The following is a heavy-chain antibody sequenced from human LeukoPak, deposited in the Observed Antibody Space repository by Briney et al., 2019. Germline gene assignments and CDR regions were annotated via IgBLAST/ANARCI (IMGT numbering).Heavy chain of an antibody. V-gene: IGHV1-69*05. D-gene: IGHD2-15*01. CDR1: GGTFSSYA. CDR3: ASELDCSGGSCYGY. J-gene: IGHJ4*02. Sequence: WVKVSCKASGGTFSSYAIGWARQAPGQGLEWMGGIIPIFGTANYAQKFQGRVTITTDESTSTAYMELSSLRSEDTAVYYCASELDCSGGSCYGYWGQGTLVTVSS. CDR2: IIPIFGTA.